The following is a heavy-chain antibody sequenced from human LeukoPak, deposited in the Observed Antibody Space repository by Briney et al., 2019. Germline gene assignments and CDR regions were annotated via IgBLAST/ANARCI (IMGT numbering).Heavy chain of an antibody. V-gene: IGHV3-21*01. Sequence: GGSLRHSCAASGFTFSSYSMNWVRQAPGKGLEWVSSISSSSSYIYYADSVKGRFTISRDNAKNSLYLQMNSLRAEDTAVYYCARGTYYYDSSGYYLGAFDIWGQGTMVTVSS. CDR2: ISSSSSYI. D-gene: IGHD3-22*01. J-gene: IGHJ3*02. CDR1: GFTFSSYS. CDR3: ARGTYYYDSSGYYLGAFDI.